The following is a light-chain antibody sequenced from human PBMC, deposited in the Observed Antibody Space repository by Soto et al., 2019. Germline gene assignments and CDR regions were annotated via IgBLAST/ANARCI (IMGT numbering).Light chain of an antibody. CDR3: QQYNGLPTWT. Sequence: DLQMTQSPSTLSASVGDRVTITCRASQNIYIWLAWYQKKPGKAPNLLIYKASTLQSGVPSRFSGNGSGTEFTLTITSLQPDDSATYYCQQYNGLPTWTFGQGTNVDIK. CDR2: KAS. J-gene: IGKJ1*01. V-gene: IGKV1-5*03. CDR1: QNIYIW.